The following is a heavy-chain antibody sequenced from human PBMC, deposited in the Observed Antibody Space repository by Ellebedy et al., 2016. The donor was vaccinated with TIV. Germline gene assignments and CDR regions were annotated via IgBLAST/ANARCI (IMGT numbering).Heavy chain of an antibody. CDR1: GFTFSMKY. J-gene: IGHJ6*02. CDR2: ISGSGSHI. Sequence: GGSLRLSCTASGFTFSMKYINWVRQSSGKGLEWITSISGSGSHIYYADSVKGRFTVSRDNAQNSVFLQLTSLRAEDTAVYYCARGINCTSDDCRLYSYYGMDVWGQGTTVTVSS. CDR3: ARGINCTSDDCRLYSYYGMDV. D-gene: IGHD2-8*01. V-gene: IGHV3-21*01.